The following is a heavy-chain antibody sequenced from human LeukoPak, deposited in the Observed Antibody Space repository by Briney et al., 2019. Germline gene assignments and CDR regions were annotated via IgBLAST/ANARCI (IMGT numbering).Heavy chain of an antibody. V-gene: IGHV5-51*01. Sequence: GESLKISCKGSGYSFTSYWIGWVRQMPGKGLEWMGIIYPGDSDTRYSPSFQGQVTISADKSISTAYLQWSSLKASDTAMYYCASPVFTYYYDSSGFDAFDIWGQGTMVIVSS. J-gene: IGHJ3*02. CDR3: ASPVFTYYYDSSGFDAFDI. CDR2: IYPGDSDT. CDR1: GYSFTSYW. D-gene: IGHD3-22*01.